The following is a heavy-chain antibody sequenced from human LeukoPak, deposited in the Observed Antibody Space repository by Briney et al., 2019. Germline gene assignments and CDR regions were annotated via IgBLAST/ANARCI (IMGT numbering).Heavy chain of an antibody. Sequence: GSLRLSCAASGFTVSSNYMSWIRQPPGKGLEWIGEINHSGSTNYNPSLKSRVTISVDTSKNQFSLKLSSVTAADTAVYYCARQDCSGGSCYSDFDYWGQGTLVTVSS. CDR2: INHSGST. D-gene: IGHD2-15*01. CDR3: ARQDCSGGSCYSDFDY. J-gene: IGHJ4*02. CDR1: GFTVSSNY. V-gene: IGHV4-34*01.